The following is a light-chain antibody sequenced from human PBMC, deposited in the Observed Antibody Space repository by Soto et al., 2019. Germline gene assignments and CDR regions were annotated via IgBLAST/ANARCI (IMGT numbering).Light chain of an antibody. CDR3: GPWDNSLSDVL. CDR2: DNN. J-gene: IGLJ3*02. CDR1: GSNVGHNY. V-gene: IGLV1-51*01. Sequence: QSVLTQPPSVSAAPGQRVTISCSGSGSNVGHNYVSWYQQFPGTAPRLLIYDNNKRPSGIPDRFSGSKSGTSATLDIAGLKRGYGADYYCGPWDNSLSDVLFGEGTRLPVL.